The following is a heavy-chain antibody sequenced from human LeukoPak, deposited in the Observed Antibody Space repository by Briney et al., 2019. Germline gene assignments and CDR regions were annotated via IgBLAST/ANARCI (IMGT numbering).Heavy chain of an antibody. J-gene: IGHJ6*03. Sequence: ASVKVSCKASGYTFTSYDINWVRQATGQGLEWMGWMNPNSGNTGYAQKFQGRVTMTRDTSISTAYMELSRLRSDDTAVYYCARAVKYYYYMDVWGEGTTVTVSS. CDR2: MNPNSGNT. CDR3: ARAVKYYYYMDV. CDR1: GYTFTSYD. V-gene: IGHV1-8*01.